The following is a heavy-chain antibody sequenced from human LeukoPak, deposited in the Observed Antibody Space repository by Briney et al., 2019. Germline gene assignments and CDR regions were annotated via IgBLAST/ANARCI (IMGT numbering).Heavy chain of an antibody. CDR3: ARGITNYDFWSGYFSTWFDP. CDR1: GGSISCYY. D-gene: IGHD3-3*01. V-gene: IGHV4-59*01. J-gene: IGHJ5*02. Sequence: SETLSLTCTVSGGSISCYYWSWIRQPPGKGLEWIGYIYYSGSTNYNHSLKSRVTISVDTSKNQFSLKLSSVTAADTAVYYCARGITNYDFWSGYFSTWFDPWGQGTLVTVSS. CDR2: IYYSGST.